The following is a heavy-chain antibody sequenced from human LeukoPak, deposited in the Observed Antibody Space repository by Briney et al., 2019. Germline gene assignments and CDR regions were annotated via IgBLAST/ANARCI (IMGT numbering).Heavy chain of an antibody. V-gene: IGHV4-39*07. Sequence: SETLSLTCTVSGGSLSSSSYYWGWIRQPPGKGLEWIGSIYYSGSTYYNPSLKSRVTISVDTSKNQFSLKLSPVTAADTAVYYCARGYYYDSSGYYFGPYYYGMDVWGQGTTVTVSS. D-gene: IGHD3-22*01. CDR2: IYYSGST. CDR1: GGSLSSSSYY. J-gene: IGHJ6*02. CDR3: ARGYYYDSSGYYFGPYYYGMDV.